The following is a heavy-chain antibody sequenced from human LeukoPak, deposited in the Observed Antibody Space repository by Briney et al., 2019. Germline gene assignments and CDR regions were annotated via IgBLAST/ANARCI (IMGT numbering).Heavy chain of an antibody. CDR3: ARDQVPRI. V-gene: IGHV4-59*01. Sequence: GSLRLSCAASGFTFSSYAMSWIRQPPGKGLEWIGYIYYSGSTNYNPSLKSRVTISVDTSKNQFSLKLSSVTAADTAVYYCARDQVPRIWGQGTLVTVSS. CDR2: IYYSGST. J-gene: IGHJ4*02. D-gene: IGHD3-3*02. CDR1: GFTFSSYA.